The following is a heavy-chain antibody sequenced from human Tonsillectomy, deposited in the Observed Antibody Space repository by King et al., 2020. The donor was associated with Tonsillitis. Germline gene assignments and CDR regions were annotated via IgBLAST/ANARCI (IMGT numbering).Heavy chain of an antibody. D-gene: IGHD1-26*01. V-gene: IGHV3-21*01. J-gene: IGHJ6*02. CDR1: GFTFSTYT. Sequence: VQLVESGGGLVKPGGSLRLSCAASGFTFSTYTMNWVRQAPGRGLEWVSYIISSNGYTYYADSVTGRFTISRDNAKHSVHLQMNSLRAEDTAVYYCAIDRGRYDRGRHSNYYGMDVWGQGTTVTVSS. CDR2: IISSNGYT. CDR3: AIDRGRYDRGRHSNYYGMDV.